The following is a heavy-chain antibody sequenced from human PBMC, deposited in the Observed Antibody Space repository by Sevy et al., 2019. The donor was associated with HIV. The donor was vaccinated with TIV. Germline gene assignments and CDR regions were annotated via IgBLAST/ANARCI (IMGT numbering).Heavy chain of an antibody. V-gene: IGHV3-49*03. CDR2: IRSKAYGGTT. CDR3: TRAPHYYDSSGYGGI. Sequence: GGSLRLSCTASGFTFGDYAMSWFRQAPGKGLEWVGLIRSKAYGGTTEYAASVKGRFTISRDESKSIAYLQMNSLKTEDTAVYYCTRAPHYYDSSGYGGIWGQGTLVTVSS. CDR1: GFTFGDYA. J-gene: IGHJ4*02. D-gene: IGHD3-22*01.